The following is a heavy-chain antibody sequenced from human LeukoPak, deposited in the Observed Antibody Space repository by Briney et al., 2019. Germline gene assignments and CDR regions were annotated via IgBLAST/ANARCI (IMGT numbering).Heavy chain of an antibody. J-gene: IGHJ4*02. D-gene: IGHD3-3*01. Sequence: PGRSLRLSCAASGFTFSSYAMHWVRQAPGKGLEWVAVISYDGSNKYYADSVKGRSTISRDNSKNTLYLQMNGLRAEDTAVYYCARDSPVFDFWSGYRSEYYFDYWGQGTLVTVSS. CDR3: ARDSPVFDFWSGYRSEYYFDY. V-gene: IGHV3-30-3*01. CDR2: ISYDGSNK. CDR1: GFTFSSYA.